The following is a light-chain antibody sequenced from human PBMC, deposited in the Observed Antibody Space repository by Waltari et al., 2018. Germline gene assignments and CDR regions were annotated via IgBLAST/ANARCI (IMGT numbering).Light chain of an antibody. Sequence: QSALTQPASVSGSPGQSITISCSGTDSDVGTYDFVSWYQQHPGKAPHLIIYEVSNRPVGSSNRLSASKSGNPASLTISGLQAEEEADYYCSSYTTSSAPGVFGTGTRVTVL. CDR2: EVS. V-gene: IGLV2-14*01. J-gene: IGLJ1*01. CDR1: DSDVGTYDF. CDR3: SSYTTSSAPGV.